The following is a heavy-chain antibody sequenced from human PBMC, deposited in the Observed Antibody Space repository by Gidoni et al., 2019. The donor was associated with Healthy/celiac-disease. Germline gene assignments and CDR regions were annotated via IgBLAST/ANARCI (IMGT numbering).Heavy chain of an antibody. Sequence: EVQLVESGGGLVQPGGSLSLSCSASGFTFSSYWMHWVRQSQGKGLVWVSRINSDGSSTSYADSVKGRFTISRDNAKNTLYLQMNSLRAEDTAVYYCARVYYTAEFDYWGQGTLVTVSS. CDR1: GFTFSSYW. D-gene: IGHD3-3*01. CDR2: INSDGSST. CDR3: ARVYYTAEFDY. J-gene: IGHJ4*02. V-gene: IGHV3-74*01.